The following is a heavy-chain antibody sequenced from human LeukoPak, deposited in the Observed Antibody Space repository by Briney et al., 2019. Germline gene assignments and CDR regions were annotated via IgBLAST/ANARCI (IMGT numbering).Heavy chain of an antibody. CDR1: GYTFTSYG. J-gene: IGHJ6*02. D-gene: IGHD2-2*01. V-gene: IGHV1-18*01. CDR2: ISAYNGNT. CDR3: ARGEIVVVPAASYYYYYGMDV. Sequence: ASVKVSCKASGYTFTSYGISWVRQAPGQGLEWVGWISAYNGNTNYAQKLQGRVTMTTDTSTSTAYMELRSLRSDDTAVYYCARGEIVVVPAASYYYYYGMDVWGQGTTVTVSS.